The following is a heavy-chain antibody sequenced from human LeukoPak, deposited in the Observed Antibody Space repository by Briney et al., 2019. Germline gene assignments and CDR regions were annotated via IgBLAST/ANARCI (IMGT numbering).Heavy chain of an antibody. J-gene: IGHJ3*02. CDR1: GFSLSTSGVG. Sequence: SGPTLVNPTQTLTLTCTFSGFSLSTSGVGVGWIRQPPGKALEWLALIYWDDDKRYSPSLKSRLTITKDTSKNQVVLTMTNMDPVDTATYYCAHTYDYVWGSFLLDAFDIWGQGTMVTVSS. V-gene: IGHV2-5*02. CDR3: AHTYDYVWGSFLLDAFDI. D-gene: IGHD3-16*01. CDR2: IYWDDDK.